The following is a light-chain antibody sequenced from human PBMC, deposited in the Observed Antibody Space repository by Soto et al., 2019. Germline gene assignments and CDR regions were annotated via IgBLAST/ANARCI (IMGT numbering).Light chain of an antibody. V-gene: IGKV1-39*01. CDR2: AAS. Sequence: DIQMTQSPSSLSASVGDRVTITCQASQNINNYLNWYQQKPGKAPKRLIYAASSLQSGVPSRFSGSGSGTDFTLTISRLEPEDFAVYYCQQYDNSPITFGQGTRLEIK. CDR1: QNINNY. J-gene: IGKJ5*01. CDR3: QQYDNSPIT.